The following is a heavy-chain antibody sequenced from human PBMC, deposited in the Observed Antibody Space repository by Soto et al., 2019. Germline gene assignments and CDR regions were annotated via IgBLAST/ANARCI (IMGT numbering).Heavy chain of an antibody. CDR1: GYTFSSSG. CDR2: ISTYNGNT. D-gene: IGHD6-6*01. Sequence: QVQLVQSGAEVRKPGASVKVSCEASGYTFSSSGITWVRQAPGQGLEWMGGISTYNGNTNYAQKLLGRVTMTTDTSTRTAYMELRSLKSDDTAVYYCARKYSGSSWFDPWGQGTLVTVSS. V-gene: IGHV1-18*01. CDR3: ARKYSGSSWFDP. J-gene: IGHJ5*02.